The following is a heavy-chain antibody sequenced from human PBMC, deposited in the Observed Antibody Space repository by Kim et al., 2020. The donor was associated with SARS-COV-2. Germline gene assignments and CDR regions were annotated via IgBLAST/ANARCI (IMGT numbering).Heavy chain of an antibody. CDR1: FSGSW. CDR2: IDIDGRNI. J-gene: IGHJ4*02. V-gene: IGHV3-74*01. Sequence: FSGSWWHWVRQVPGKGPVWVSRIDIDGRNIIYADSVKGRFTISRDNAKNTLYLQMDSLRAEDTAIYFCARDQSRAGPTTFDYWGQGAMV. CDR3: ARDQSRAGPTTFDY. D-gene: IGHD1-1*01.